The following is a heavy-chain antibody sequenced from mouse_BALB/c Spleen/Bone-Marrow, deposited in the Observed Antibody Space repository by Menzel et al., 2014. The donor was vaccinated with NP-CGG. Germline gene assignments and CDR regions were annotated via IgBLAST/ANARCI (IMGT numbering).Heavy chain of an antibody. Sequence: EVQLQQSGAELVKPGASVKLSCTASGFNIKDTNMHWVKQRPEQGLEWIGRIDPANGNTKYDPKFQGKATITADTSSNTPHLQLSSLTSEDTAVYYCASYYYGSSTFAYWGQGTLVTVSA. CDR2: IDPANGNT. CDR1: GFNIKDTN. V-gene: IGHV14-3*02. D-gene: IGHD1-1*01. J-gene: IGHJ3*01. CDR3: ASYYYGSSTFAY.